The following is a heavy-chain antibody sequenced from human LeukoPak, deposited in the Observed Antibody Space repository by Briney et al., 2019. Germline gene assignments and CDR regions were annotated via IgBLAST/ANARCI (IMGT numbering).Heavy chain of an antibody. CDR3: ARSYGSGSSTLGF. CDR2: ISTSGNYI. J-gene: IGHJ4*02. Sequence: GGSLRLSCAASGFTFSSYSMNWVRQAPGKGLEWVSSISTSGNYIYYVDSLKGRFTISRDNAKSSLSLQMNSLRAEDTAVYYCARSYGSGSSTLGFWGQGTLVTVSS. V-gene: IGHV3-21*01. D-gene: IGHD3-10*01. CDR1: GFTFSSYS.